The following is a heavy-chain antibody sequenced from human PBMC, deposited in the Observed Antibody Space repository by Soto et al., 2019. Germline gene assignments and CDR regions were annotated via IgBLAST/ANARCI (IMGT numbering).Heavy chain of an antibody. CDR3: TRDLDTRGSAPISEF. Sequence: RLSCAGSGFTFGADWMTWVRQAPGNGLEWVANINRAGDDRCYMGSVRGRFTISRDNARNSLYLQMNSLRAEDTAVYYCTRDLDTRGSAPISEFWGQGTLVTVSS. J-gene: IGHJ4*02. CDR2: INRAGDDR. V-gene: IGHV3-7*03. D-gene: IGHD3-22*01. CDR1: GFTFGADW.